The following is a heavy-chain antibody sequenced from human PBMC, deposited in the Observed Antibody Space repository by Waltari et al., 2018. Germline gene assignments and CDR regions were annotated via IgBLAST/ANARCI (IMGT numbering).Heavy chain of an antibody. J-gene: IGHJ2*01. V-gene: IGHV3-53*01. CDR3: ARGGPGWYFDL. CDR2: IYTGGST. CDR1: GFPVSNHS. Sequence: EVQVVESGGGLIQPGGSLRPSCAASGFPVSNHSMSWVRQAPGKGLEWVSVIYTGGSTYYADSVKGRFTISRDDSKNTLYLQMNSLRGDDTAVYYCARGGPGWYFDLWGRGALVTVSS.